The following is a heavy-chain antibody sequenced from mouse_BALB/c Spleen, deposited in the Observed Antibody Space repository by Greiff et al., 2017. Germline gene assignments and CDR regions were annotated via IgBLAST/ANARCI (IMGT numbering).Heavy chain of an antibody. D-gene: IGHD2-1*01. CDR1: GFTFSSYG. V-gene: IGHV5-6-3*01. CDR2: INSNGGST. J-gene: IGHJ3*01. CDR3: ARDLYYGNYGFAY. Sequence: EVKLVESGGGLVQPGGSLRLSCAASGFTFSSYGMSWVRQTPDKRLELVATINSNGGSTYYPDSVKGRFTISRDNAKNTLYLQMSSLKSEDTAMYYCARDLYYGNYGFAYWGQGTLVTVSA.